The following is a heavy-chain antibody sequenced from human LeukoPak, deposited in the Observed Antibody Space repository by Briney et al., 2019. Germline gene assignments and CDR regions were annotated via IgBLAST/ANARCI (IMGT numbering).Heavy chain of an antibody. D-gene: IGHD2-15*01. CDR2: IGGSDDTR. Sequence: GQSLRLSCAASGFSLRTYAMNWVRQVPGKGLEWASSIGGSDDTRYYADSVKGRFTISSDFSTNTVSLQMTSLRAEDTAVYFCAKGLVVNDNYFDNWGQGTLVTVSS. V-gene: IGHV3-23*01. CDR3: AKGLVVNDNYFDN. J-gene: IGHJ4*02. CDR1: GFSLRTYA.